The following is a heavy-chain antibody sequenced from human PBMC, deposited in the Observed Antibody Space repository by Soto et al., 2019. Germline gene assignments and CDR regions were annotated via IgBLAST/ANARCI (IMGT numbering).Heavy chain of an antibody. V-gene: IGHV2-26*01. D-gene: IGHD3-10*01. Sequence: QVTLKESGPVLVKPTETLTLTCTVSGFSLSNARMGVSWIRQPPGKALEWLAHIFSNDEKSYSTSLKSRLTISKYTSKSQVVLTMTNMHPVDTVAYYCARIPSPDGPTGRYFDYWGQGTLVTVSS. J-gene: IGHJ4*02. CDR2: IFSNDEK. CDR1: GFSLSNARMG. CDR3: ARIPSPDGPTGRYFDY.